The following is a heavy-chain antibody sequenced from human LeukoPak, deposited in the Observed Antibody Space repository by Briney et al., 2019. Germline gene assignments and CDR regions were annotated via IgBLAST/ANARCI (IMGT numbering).Heavy chain of an antibody. D-gene: IGHD2-2*01. CDR2: INPNSGGT. Sequence: ASVKVSCKASGYTFTGYYMHWVRQAPGQGLEWMGWINPNSGGTNYAQKFQGRVTMIRDTSISTAYIELSRLRSDDTDVYYWARFMVGSRTLSCVYGGQGTLVTVSS. J-gene: IGHJ4*02. CDR1: GYTFTGYY. CDR3: ARFMVGSRTLSCVY. V-gene: IGHV1-2*02.